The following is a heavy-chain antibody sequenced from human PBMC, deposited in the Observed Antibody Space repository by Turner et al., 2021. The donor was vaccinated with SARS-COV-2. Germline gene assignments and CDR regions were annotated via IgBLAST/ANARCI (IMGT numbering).Heavy chain of an antibody. CDR2: ISYDGSNE. V-gene: IGHV3-30*01. CDR3: ARDLGYPFGGMDV. J-gene: IGHJ6*02. CDR1: GFSFGDFA. D-gene: IGHD3-16*01. Sequence: VQLVESGGGLVRPGRSLRLSGRASGFSFGDFAMSWFRQAPGKGLEWVAIISYDGSNENYADSVKGRFTISRDNSKNTLYLQMNSLRAEDTAVYYCARDLGYPFGGMDVWGQGTTVTVSS.